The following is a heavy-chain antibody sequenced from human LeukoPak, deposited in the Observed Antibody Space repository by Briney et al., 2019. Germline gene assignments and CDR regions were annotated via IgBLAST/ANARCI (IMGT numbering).Heavy chain of an antibody. D-gene: IGHD6-13*01. V-gene: IGHV1-58*02. J-gene: IGHJ6*02. Sequence: ASVKVSCKASGFTFTSSAMQWVRQARGQRLEWIGWIVVGSGNTNYAQKFQERDTITRDMSTSTAYMELNSLRSEDTAVYYCAATYSSSWYDLTYYYYGMDVWGQGTTVTVSS. CDR2: IVVGSGNT. CDR1: GFTFTSSA. CDR3: AATYSSSWYDLTYYYYGMDV.